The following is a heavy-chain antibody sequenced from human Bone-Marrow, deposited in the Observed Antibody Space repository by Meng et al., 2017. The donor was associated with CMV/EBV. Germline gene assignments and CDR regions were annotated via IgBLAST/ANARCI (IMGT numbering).Heavy chain of an antibody. J-gene: IGHJ6*02. CDR2: FDPEDGET. V-gene: IGHV1-24*01. CDR3: ARSPGGQQLERSYYYGMDV. Sequence: ASVKVSCKVSGYTLTELSRHWVRQAPGKGLEWMGGFDPEDGETIYAQKFQGRVTMTEDTSTDTAYMELSSLRSEDTAVYYCARSPGGQQLERSYYYGMDVWGQGTTVTVSS. CDR1: GYTLTELS. D-gene: IGHD6-13*01.